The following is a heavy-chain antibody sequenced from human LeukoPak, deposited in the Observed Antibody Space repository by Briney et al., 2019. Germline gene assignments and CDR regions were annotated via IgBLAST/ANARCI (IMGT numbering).Heavy chain of an antibody. J-gene: IGHJ5*01. D-gene: IGHD4-23*01. CDR3: ARDRGNSDPGDWFDS. CDR2: ISGSGSTV. V-gene: IGHV3-11*01. CDR1: GFTFSDYY. Sequence: GGSLRLSYAASGFTFSDYYMSWLRQAPGKGLEWVSYISGSGSTVYYAASVRGRFTISRDNAKNSLFLQMNSLRAEDTAVYYCARDRGNSDPGDWFDSWGQGTLVTVSS.